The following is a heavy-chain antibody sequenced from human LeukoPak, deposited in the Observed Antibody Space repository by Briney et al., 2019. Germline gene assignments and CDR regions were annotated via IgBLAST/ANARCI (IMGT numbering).Heavy chain of an antibody. CDR3: ARKRPWGLSRYFDY. V-gene: IGHV4-39*07. CDR1: GGSISNNISY. D-gene: IGHD7-27*01. CDR2: IYHSGST. Sequence: SETLSLTCTVSGGSISNNISYWGWIRQPPGKGLEWIGSIYHSGSTYYNPSLKSRVTISVDTSKNQFSLKLSSVTAADMAVYYCARKRPWGLSRYFDYWGQGTLVTVSS. J-gene: IGHJ4*02.